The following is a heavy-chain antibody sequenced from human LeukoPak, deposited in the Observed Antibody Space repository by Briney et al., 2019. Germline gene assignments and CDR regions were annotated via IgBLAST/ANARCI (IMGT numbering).Heavy chain of an antibody. CDR2: INPNGGGT. CDR1: GYTFIGYF. CDR3: ARSFLPDDY. D-gene: IGHD1-14*01. V-gene: IGHV1-2*06. J-gene: IGHJ4*02. Sequence: ASVKVSCKASGYTFIGYFMHWVRQAPGKGLEWMGRINPNGGGTIYAQKFQGRVTMTRDTSISKAYMELSRLRSDDTAVYYCARSFLPDDYWGQGTLVTVSS.